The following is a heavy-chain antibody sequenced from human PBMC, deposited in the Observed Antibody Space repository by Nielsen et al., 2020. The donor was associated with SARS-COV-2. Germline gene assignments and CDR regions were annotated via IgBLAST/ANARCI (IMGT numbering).Heavy chain of an antibody. J-gene: IGHJ3*02. CDR2: IIPILGIA. D-gene: IGHD2/OR15-2a*01. CDR3: ARAPTTTLIVGAFDI. Sequence: SVKVSCKASGGTFSSYAISWVRQAPGQGLEWMGRIIPILGIANYAQKFQGRVTITADKSTSTAYMELSSLRSEDTAVYYCARAPTTTLIVGAFDIWGQGTMVTVSS. CDR1: GGTFSSYA. V-gene: IGHV1-69*10.